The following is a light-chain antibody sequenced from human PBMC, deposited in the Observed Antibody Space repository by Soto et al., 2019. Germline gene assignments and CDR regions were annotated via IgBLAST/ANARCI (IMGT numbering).Light chain of an antibody. V-gene: IGLV2-14*01. CDR1: SSDVGGYNY. Sequence: QSALTQPASVTGSPGQSITISCTGTSSDVGGYNYVSWYQQHPGKAPTLMIFDVSYRPSGVSNRFSGSKSGNTASLTISGLQAEDEADYYCSSYTSSTTEVFGTGTKVTVL. CDR2: DVS. J-gene: IGLJ1*01. CDR3: SSYTSSTTEV.